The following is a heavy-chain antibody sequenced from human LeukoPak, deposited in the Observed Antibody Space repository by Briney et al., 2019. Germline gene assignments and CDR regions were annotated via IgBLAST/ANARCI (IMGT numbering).Heavy chain of an antibody. CDR3: ASMYYYDSSGYYS. CDR1: GGSISSGDYY. Sequence: SETLSLTCTVSGGSISSGDYYWSWIRQPPGKGLKWIGYIYYSGSTYYNPSLKSRVTISVDTSKNQFSLKLSSVTAADTAVYYCASMYYYDSSGYYSWGQGTLVTVSS. V-gene: IGHV4-30-4*08. J-gene: IGHJ5*02. CDR2: IYYSGST. D-gene: IGHD3-22*01.